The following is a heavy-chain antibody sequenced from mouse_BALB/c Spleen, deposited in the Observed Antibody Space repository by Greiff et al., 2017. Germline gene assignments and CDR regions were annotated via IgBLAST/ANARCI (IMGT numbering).Heavy chain of an antibody. J-gene: IGHJ1*01. CDR3: ARNSDRYDGFDV. CDR2: IWGGGST. CDR1: GFSLSRYS. V-gene: IGHV2-6-4*01. D-gene: IGHD2-14*01. Sequence: VQGVESGPGLVAPSQSLSITCTVSGFSLSRYSVHWVRQPPGKGLEWLGMIWGGGSTDYNSALKSRLSISKDNSKSQVFLKMNSLQTDDTAMYYCARNSDRYDGFDVWGAGTTVTVSS.